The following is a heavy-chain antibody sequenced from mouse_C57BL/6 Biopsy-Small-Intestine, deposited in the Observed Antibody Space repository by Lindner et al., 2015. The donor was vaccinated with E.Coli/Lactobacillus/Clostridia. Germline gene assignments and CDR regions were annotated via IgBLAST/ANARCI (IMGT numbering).Heavy chain of an antibody. CDR1: GYTFTSYW. CDR2: IDPSDSYT. J-gene: IGHJ2*01. CDR3: ARSPYSNYGYFDY. D-gene: IGHD2-5*01. Sequence: VQLQESGAELVKPGASVKLSCKASGYTFTSYWMQWVKQRPGQGLEWIGEIDPSDSYTNYNQKFKGKATLTVDTSSSTAYMQLSSLTSEDSAVYYCARSPYSNYGYFDYWGQGTTFTVSS. V-gene: IGHV1-50*01.